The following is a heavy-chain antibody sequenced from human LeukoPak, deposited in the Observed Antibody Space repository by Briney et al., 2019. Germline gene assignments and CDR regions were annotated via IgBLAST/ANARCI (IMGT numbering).Heavy chain of an antibody. D-gene: IGHD3-10*01. CDR3: ARVRYGGCGELSGHFQH. V-gene: IGHV3-21*01. J-gene: IGHJ1*01. CDR1: GFTFSTYS. Sequence: GGSLRLSCAASGFTFSTYSMKWVRQAPGEGLEWVSFISSSSSYIYYAVSVKGRFTISRDNAKNSLYLQMNSLRAEDTAVYDCARVRYGGCGELSGHFQHWGQGTLVTVSS. CDR2: ISSSSSYI.